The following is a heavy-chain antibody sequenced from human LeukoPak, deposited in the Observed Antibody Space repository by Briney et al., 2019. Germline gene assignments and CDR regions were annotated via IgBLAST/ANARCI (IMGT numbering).Heavy chain of an antibody. CDR1: GGSFSGYY. CDR2: INHSGST. D-gene: IGHD4-17*01. V-gene: IGHV4-34*01. CDR3: ARGSHDYGDFYLFDH. Sequence: SETLSLTCGVYGGSFSGYYWNWIRQSPGKGLEWIGEINHSGSTNYNPSLKSRVTMSVDTSQKQFSLRLTSVRAADTSVYYCARGSHDYGDFYLFDHWGQGTLITVSS. J-gene: IGHJ4*02.